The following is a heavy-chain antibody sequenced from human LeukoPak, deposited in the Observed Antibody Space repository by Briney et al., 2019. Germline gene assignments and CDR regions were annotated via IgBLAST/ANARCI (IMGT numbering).Heavy chain of an antibody. Sequence: GGSLRLSCAASGFTFNNYWMSWVRQAPGKGLEWVANIKQDGSEKYYVDSVKGRFTISRDNAKNSLYLPMNSLRAEDTAVYYCARVSSKATVRGLITKKNYFYYYMDVWGKGTTVTISS. V-gene: IGHV3-7*01. D-gene: IGHD3-10*01. CDR2: IKQDGSEK. CDR1: GFTFNNYW. CDR3: ARVSSKATVRGLITKKNYFYYYMDV. J-gene: IGHJ6*03.